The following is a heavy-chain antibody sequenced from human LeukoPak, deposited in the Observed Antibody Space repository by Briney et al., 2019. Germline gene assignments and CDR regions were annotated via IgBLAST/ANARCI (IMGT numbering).Heavy chain of an antibody. V-gene: IGHV6-1*01. D-gene: IGHD3-10*01. J-gene: IGHJ4*02. CDR2: AYYRSKWYI. Sequence: SQTLSLTCAISGDSVSGSPAVWNWIRQSPSRGLEWLGRAYYRSKWYIDYAVSVKGRITITPDTSRNQFSLQLNSVTPEDTAVYYCARGAVRGGTNFDYWGQGTLVTVSS. CDR1: GDSVSGSPAV. CDR3: ARGAVRGGTNFDY.